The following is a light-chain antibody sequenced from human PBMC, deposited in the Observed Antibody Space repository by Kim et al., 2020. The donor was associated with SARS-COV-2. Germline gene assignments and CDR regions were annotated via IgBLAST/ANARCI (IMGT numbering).Light chain of an antibody. CDR1: QSVSSN. CDR3: QQYNNWLGT. J-gene: IGKJ1*01. CDR2: GAS. Sequence: EIVMTQSPATLSVSPGERATLSCRASQSVSSNLAWYQQKPCQAPRLLIYGASTRATGIPARFSGSGSGTEFTLTISSLQSEDFAVYYCQQYNNWLGTFGQGTKVDIK. V-gene: IGKV3-15*01.